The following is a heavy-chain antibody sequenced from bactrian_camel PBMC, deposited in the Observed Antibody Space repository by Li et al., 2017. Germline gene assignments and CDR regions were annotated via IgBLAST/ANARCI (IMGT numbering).Heavy chain of an antibody. CDR1: EPTFSRRC. Sequence: HVQLVESGGGSVQAGGSLRLSCASSEPTFSRRCMGWFRQGPDEEREGVGSIDSDGSTTIGDSMKGRFTISRDNGAYLVYLQMDSLKPEDTAMYYCAATMGDYALGVSLSPGKCEETDFGWWGQGTQVTVS. J-gene: IGHJ6*01. V-gene: IGHV3S9*01. CDR2: IDSDGST. D-gene: IGHD5*01. CDR3: AATMGDYALGVSLSPGKCEETDFGW.